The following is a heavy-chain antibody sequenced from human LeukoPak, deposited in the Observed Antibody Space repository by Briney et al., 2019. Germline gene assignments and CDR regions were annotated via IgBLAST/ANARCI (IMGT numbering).Heavy chain of an antibody. Sequence: NSSETLSLTCTVSGGSISSYYWSWIRQPPGKGLEWIGYIYYSGSTNYNPPLKSRVTISVDTSKNQFSLKLSSVTAADTAVYYCASSIAAGADYYYGMDVWGQGTTVTVSS. CDR2: IYYSGST. D-gene: IGHD6-13*01. CDR3: ASSIAAGADYYYGMDV. V-gene: IGHV4-59*08. J-gene: IGHJ6*02. CDR1: GGSISSYY.